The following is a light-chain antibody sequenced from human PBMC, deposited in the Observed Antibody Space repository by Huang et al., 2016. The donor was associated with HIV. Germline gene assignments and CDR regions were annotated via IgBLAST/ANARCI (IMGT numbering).Light chain of an antibody. CDR3: QQRTNWPPGYT. V-gene: IGKV3-11*01. CDR2: NAS. J-gene: IGKJ2*01. Sequence: EIVLTQSPATLSLSPGERVALSCRASQNIKNDLSWYQKRPGQAPRLLISNASNRATGIPARFSGSGSGTGFTLTISSLEPEDFVVYFCQQRTNWPPGYTFGQGTKL. CDR1: QNIKND.